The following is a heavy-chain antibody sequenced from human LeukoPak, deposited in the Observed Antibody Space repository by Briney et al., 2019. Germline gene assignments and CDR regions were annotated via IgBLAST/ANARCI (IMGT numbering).Heavy chain of an antibody. J-gene: IGHJ5*02. CDR3: ARKGYYYGSGSFPNWFDP. V-gene: IGHV4-61*02. D-gene: IGHD3-10*01. Sequence: SETLSLTCTVSGGSISSGSYYWSWIRQPAGKGLEWIGRIYTSGSTNYNPSLKSRVTISVDTSKNQFSLKLSSVTAADTAVYYCARKGYYYGSGSFPNWFDPWGQGTLVTVSS. CDR1: GGSISSGSYY. CDR2: IYTSGST.